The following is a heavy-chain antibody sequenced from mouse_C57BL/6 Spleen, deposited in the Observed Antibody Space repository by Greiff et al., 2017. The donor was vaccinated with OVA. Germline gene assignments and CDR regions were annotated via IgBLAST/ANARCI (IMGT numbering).Heavy chain of an antibody. J-gene: IGHJ2*01. CDR2: IFPGSGST. CDR1: GYTFTDYY. Sequence: VKLMESGPELVKPGASVKISCKASGYTFTDYYINWVKQRPGQGLEWIGWIFPGSGSTYYNEKFKGKATLTVDKSSSTAYMLLSSLTSEDSAVYFCARDYGSSPFDYWGQGTTLTVSS. CDR3: ARDYGSSPFDY. D-gene: IGHD1-1*01. V-gene: IGHV1-75*01.